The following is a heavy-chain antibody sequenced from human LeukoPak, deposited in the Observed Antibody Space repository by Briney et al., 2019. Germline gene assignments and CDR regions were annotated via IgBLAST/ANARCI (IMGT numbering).Heavy chain of an antibody. CDR1: GFTFSSYA. J-gene: IGHJ4*02. V-gene: IGHV3-30-3*01. CDR2: ISYDGSNK. CDR3: ARDDLDDYGDYNPDY. D-gene: IGHD4-17*01. Sequence: GGSLRLSCAASGFTFSSYALHWVRQAPDKGLEWVAVISYDGSNKYYADSVKGRFTISRDNSKNTLYLQMNSLRAEDTAVYYCARDDLDDYGDYNPDYWGQGTLVTVPS.